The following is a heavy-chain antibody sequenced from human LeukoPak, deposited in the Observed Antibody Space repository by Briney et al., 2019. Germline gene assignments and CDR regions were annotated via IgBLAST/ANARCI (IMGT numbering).Heavy chain of an antibody. V-gene: IGHV3-30-3*02. CDR3: AKPKVGAKYYYGMDV. CDR1: GFTFSSYA. J-gene: IGHJ6*02. D-gene: IGHD1-26*01. CDR2: ISYDGSNK. Sequence: PGGSLRLSCAASGFTFSSYAMHRVRQAPGKGLEWVAVISYDGSNKYYADSVKGRFTISRDNSKNTVYLQMNSLRAEDMAVYYCAKPKVGAKYYYGMDVWGQGTTVTVSS.